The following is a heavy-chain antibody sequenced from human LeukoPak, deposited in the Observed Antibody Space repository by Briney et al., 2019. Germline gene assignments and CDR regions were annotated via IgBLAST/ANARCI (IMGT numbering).Heavy chain of an antibody. J-gene: IGHJ6*03. CDR3: ARLSIRYCTNGVCFTDYYYYYMDV. CDR2: INPNSGAT. V-gene: IGHV1-2*02. Sequence: ASVKVSCKASGYTFTGYYMHWVRQAPGQGLECMGWINPNSGATNYAQKFQGRVTITADKSTSTAYMELSSLRSEDTAVYYCARLSIRYCTNGVCFTDYYYYYMDVWGKGTTVTVSS. D-gene: IGHD2-8*01. CDR1: GYTFTGYY.